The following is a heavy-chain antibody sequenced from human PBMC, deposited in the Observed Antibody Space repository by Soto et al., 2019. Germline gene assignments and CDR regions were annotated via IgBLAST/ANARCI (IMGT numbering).Heavy chain of an antibody. J-gene: IGHJ4*02. CDR1: GFTFSSYS. CDR3: AREARGFTRYDILTGYRLDY. CDR2: ISSSSSYI. V-gene: IGHV3-21*01. D-gene: IGHD3-9*01. Sequence: GGSLRLSCAASGFTFSSYSMNWVRHAPGKGLEWVSSISSSSSYIYYADSVKGRFTISRDNAKNSLYLQMNSLRAEDTAVYYCAREARGFTRYDILTGYRLDYWGQGTLVTVSS.